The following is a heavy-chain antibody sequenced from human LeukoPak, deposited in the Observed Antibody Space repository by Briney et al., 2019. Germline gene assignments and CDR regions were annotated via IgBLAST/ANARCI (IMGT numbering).Heavy chain of an antibody. V-gene: IGHV4-34*01. D-gene: IGHD6-19*01. CDR2: INHSGST. CDR3: ARKVSSGWCFDY. J-gene: IGHJ4*02. CDR1: GGSFSGYY. Sequence: PSETLSLTCAVYGGSFSGYYWSWIRQPPGKGLEWIGEINHSGSTNYNPSLKSRVTISVDTSKNQFSLKLSSVTAADTAVYYCARKVSSGWCFDYWGQGTLVTVSS.